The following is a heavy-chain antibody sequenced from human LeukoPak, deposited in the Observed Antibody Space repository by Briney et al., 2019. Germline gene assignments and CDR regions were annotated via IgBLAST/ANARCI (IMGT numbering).Heavy chain of an antibody. V-gene: IGHV5-51*01. CDR2: IYPDDSDT. CDR3: ARRISFLSGTFDY. Sequence: GESLKISCQGSGYNFATYYIGWVRQMPGRGLEWMGIIYPDDSDTTYSPSFQGQVTISADKSITTAYLQWSSLKASDTAMYYCARRISFLSGTFDYWGQGTLVTVSS. CDR1: GYNFATYY. J-gene: IGHJ4*02. D-gene: IGHD3-10*01.